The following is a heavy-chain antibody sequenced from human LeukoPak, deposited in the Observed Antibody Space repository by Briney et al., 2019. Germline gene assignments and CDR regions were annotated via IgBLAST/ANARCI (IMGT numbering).Heavy chain of an antibody. Sequence: GGSLRLSCAASGFTFRSFAMNWVRQAPGKGLEWVSAISGLVGRTHYADSVKGRFTISRDSSRNTLYLQMNSLRVEDTATYYCVKDPGTGFSTGWFDPWGQGTLVTVSS. D-gene: IGHD3/OR15-3a*01. CDR3: VKDPGTGFSTGWFDP. CDR1: GFTFRSFA. CDR2: ISGLVGRT. V-gene: IGHV3-23*01. J-gene: IGHJ5*02.